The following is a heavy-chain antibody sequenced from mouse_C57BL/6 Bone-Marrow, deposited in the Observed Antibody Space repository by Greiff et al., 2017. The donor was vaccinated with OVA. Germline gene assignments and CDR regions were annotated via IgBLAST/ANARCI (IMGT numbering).Heavy chain of an antibody. D-gene: IGHD1-1*01. CDR1: GFTFSDYG. CDR3: ASIFITTVVEGY. Sequence: EVKLMESGGGLVQPGGSLKLSCAASGFTFSDYGMAWVRQAPRKGPEWVAFISNLAYSIYYADTVTGRFTISRENAKNTLYLEMSSLRSEDTAMYYCASIFITTVVEGYWGQGTTLTVSS. CDR2: ISNLAYSI. J-gene: IGHJ2*01. V-gene: IGHV5-15*01.